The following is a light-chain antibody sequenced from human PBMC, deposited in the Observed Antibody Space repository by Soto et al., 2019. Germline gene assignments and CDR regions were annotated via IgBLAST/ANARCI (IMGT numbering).Light chain of an antibody. CDR1: QSVLYSSNNKNY. J-gene: IGKJ2*01. V-gene: IGKV4-1*01. Sequence: DIMMTQAPDSLAVSLGERATINCKSSQSVLYSSNNKNYLTWYQQKPGQPPKLLIYWASTRESGVPDRFSGSGSGTDFTLNISSLQAEDVAVYYCQQYYNTPYTFGQGIKLEIK. CDR2: WAS. CDR3: QQYYNTPYT.